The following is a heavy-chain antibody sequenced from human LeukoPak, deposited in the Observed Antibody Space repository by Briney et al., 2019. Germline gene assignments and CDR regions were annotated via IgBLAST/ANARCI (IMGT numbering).Heavy chain of an antibody. Sequence: SETLSLTCTVSGGSISSYYWSWIRQPPGKGLEWVGYIYYSGSTNYNPSLKSRVTISVDTSKNQFSLKLSSVTAADTAVYYCARVYDFWSGYPPGNYYMDVWGKGTTVTVSS. J-gene: IGHJ6*03. V-gene: IGHV4-59*01. D-gene: IGHD3-3*01. CDR1: GGSISSYY. CDR2: IYYSGST. CDR3: ARVYDFWSGYPPGNYYMDV.